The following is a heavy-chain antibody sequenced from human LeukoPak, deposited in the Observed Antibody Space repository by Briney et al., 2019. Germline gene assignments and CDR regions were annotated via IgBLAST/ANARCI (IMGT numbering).Heavy chain of an antibody. CDR1: GCSISRYY. J-gene: IGHJ4*02. CDR2: IYTSGST. V-gene: IGHV4-4*09. CDR3: AGAERYYGSVDFPFDY. Sequence: PSETLSLTCTVYGCSISRYYWSWIRQPPGKGLEWIGYIYTSGSTNYNPSLKSRVNISVDTSKNRFSLKLSSVTAADTAVYYCAGAERYYGSVDFPFDYWGQGTLVTVSS. D-gene: IGHD3-10*01.